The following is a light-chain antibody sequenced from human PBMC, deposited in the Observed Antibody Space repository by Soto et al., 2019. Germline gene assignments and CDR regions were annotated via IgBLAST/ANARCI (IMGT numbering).Light chain of an antibody. J-gene: IGKJ4*01. CDR3: QQYGSSPT. V-gene: IGKV3-20*01. CDR1: QSVSSSY. CDR2: GAS. Sequence: EIVLTQSPGTLSLSPGERATLSCRASQSVSSSYLAWYQQKPGQAPRLLIYGASSRATGIPDRFSGSGSGTDFTRTISRLEPEDLAVYYCQQYGSSPTFGGGTKVEIK.